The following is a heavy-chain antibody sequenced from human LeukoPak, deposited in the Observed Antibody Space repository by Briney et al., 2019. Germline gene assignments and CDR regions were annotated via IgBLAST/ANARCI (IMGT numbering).Heavy chain of an antibody. V-gene: IGHV3-30*02. CDR1: GFTFSSYA. CDR2: IRYDGKDK. CDR3: AKDLMRDRWFGES. J-gene: IGHJ5*02. D-gene: IGHD3-10*01. Sequence: HPGRSLRLSCAASGFTFSSYALHWVRQAPGKGLEWVAFIRYDGKDKFYAESVKGRFTISRDTSRNTLYLQMSSLRAEDTAMYYCAKDLMRDRWFGESWGQGTLVTVSS.